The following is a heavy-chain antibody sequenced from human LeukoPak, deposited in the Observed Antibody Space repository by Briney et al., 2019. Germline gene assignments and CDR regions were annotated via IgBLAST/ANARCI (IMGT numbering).Heavy chain of an antibody. CDR2: MNPDSGDT. V-gene: IGHV1-8*01. J-gene: IGHJ4*02. D-gene: IGHD1-7*01. CDR3: ARVWGITGTTSAKPFDY. CDR1: GYTFTNYD. Sequence: ASVKVSCKASGYTFTNYDINWVRQATGQGLEWMGWMNPDSGDTVYAQKFQGRVTMTRDTSINTAYMELSSLRSDDTAVYYCARVWGITGTTSAKPFDYWGQGTLVTVSS.